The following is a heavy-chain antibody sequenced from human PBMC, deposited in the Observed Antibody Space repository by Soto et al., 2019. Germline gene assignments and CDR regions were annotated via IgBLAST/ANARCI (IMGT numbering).Heavy chain of an antibody. Sequence: ASVKVSCKASGYTFTSYAMHWVRQAPGQRLEWMGWINAGNCNTKYSQKFQGRVTITRDTSASTAYMELSSLRSEDTAVYYCGRDRRSYSSSWYSSFRYYYGMDVWGQGTTVTVSS. D-gene: IGHD6-13*01. CDR2: INAGNCNT. J-gene: IGHJ6*02. CDR3: GRDRRSYSSSWYSSFRYYYGMDV. CDR1: GYTFTSYA. V-gene: IGHV1-3*01.